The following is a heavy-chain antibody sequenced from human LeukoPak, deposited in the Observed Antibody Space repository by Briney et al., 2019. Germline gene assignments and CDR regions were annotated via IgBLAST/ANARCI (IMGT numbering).Heavy chain of an antibody. V-gene: IGHV3-11*01. CDR1: GFTFSDYY. D-gene: IGHD6-13*01. CDR3: AKGPGIAAAKAWFDP. J-gene: IGHJ5*02. CDR2: ISSSGSTI. Sequence: KPGGSLRLSCAASGFTFSDYYMSWIRQAPGMGLEWVSYISSSGSTIYYADSVKGRFTISRDNSKNTLYLQMNSLRAEDTAVYYCAKGPGIAAAKAWFDPWGQGTLVTVSS.